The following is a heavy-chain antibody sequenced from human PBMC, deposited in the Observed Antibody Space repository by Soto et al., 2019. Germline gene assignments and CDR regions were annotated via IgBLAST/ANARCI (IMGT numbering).Heavy chain of an antibody. D-gene: IGHD2-2*01. CDR2: IRSKANSYAT. J-gene: IGHJ3*02. Sequence: EVPLVESGGGLVQPGGSLKLSCAASGFTFTDSSIHWVRQASGKGLEWVGRIRSKANSYATGYAASVKGRFTISRDDSKNTAYLQMNSLKPEDTAIYYCTRDDIVLVAAANDAFDMWGQGTTVIVSS. CDR3: TRDDIVLVAAANDAFDM. CDR1: GFTFTDSS. V-gene: IGHV3-73*01.